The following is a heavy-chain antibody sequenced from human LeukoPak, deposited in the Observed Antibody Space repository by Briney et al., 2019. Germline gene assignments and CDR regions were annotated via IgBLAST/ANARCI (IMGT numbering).Heavy chain of an antibody. V-gene: IGHV1-8*01. J-gene: IGHJ6*03. D-gene: IGHD5-12*01. Sequence: ASVKVSCKASGYTFTSYDINWVRQATGQGLEWMGWMNPNSGNTGYAQKFQGRVTMTRNTSISTAYMELSSLRSEDTAVYYCARGVRVQATRDLYYYYYMDVWGKGTTVTVSS. CDR2: MNPNSGNT. CDR3: ARGVRVQATRDLYYYYYMDV. CDR1: GYTFTSYD.